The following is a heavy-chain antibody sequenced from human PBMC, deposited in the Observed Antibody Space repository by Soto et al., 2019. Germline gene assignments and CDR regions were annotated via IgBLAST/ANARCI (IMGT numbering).Heavy chain of an antibody. V-gene: IGHV4-39*01. Sequence: QLQLQESGPGLVKPSETLSLTCTVSGGSISSSSYYWGWIRQPPGKGLEWIGSIYYSGSTYYNPSLKSRVTISVDTSKNQFSLKLSSVTAADTAVYYCAGPLSHYGMDVWGQGTTVTVSS. CDR3: AGPLSHYGMDV. CDR2: IYYSGST. J-gene: IGHJ6*02. CDR1: GGSISSSSYY.